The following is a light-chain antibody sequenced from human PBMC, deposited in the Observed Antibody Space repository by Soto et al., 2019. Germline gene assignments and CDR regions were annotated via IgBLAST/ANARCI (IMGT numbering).Light chain of an antibody. CDR1: QTVGNSY. J-gene: IGKJ2*01. V-gene: IGKV3-20*01. Sequence: EVVLTQSPDTLSLSPGERATLSCTASQTVGNSYLAWYQQRPGQAPRLLIYGASSRATGIPDRFSGSGSGTDFTLSINRLEPEAFAVYYCQQYGGSPPRYTFGQGTKLEIK. CDR2: GAS. CDR3: QQYGGSPPRYT.